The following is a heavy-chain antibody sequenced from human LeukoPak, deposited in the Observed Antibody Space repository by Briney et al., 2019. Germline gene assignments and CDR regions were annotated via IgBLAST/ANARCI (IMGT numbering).Heavy chain of an antibody. D-gene: IGHD3-22*01. V-gene: IGHV1-8*03. CDR1: GYTFTSYD. CDR3: ARWSGDYYDSSGYRGY. J-gene: IGHJ4*02. Sequence: ASVKVSCKASGYTFTSYDINWVRQATGQGLEWMGWMNPNSGNTGYAQKFQGRVTITRNTSISTAYMELSSLRSEDTAVYYCARWSGDYYDSSGYRGYWGQGTLVTVSS. CDR2: MNPNSGNT.